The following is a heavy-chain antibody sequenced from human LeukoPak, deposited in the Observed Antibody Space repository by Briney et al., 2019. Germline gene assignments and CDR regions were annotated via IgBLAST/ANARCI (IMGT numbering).Heavy chain of an antibody. CDR3: ARVSPNYYDSSGYYFFDY. J-gene: IGHJ4*02. CDR1: GDSIKSSGYY. CDR2: VSYRGGT. D-gene: IGHD3-22*01. Sequence: SETLSLTCSVSGDSIKSSGYYWAWIRQSPGMGLEWIGSVSYRGGTYNNPSLKTRITMSVDSSKNQFSLRLSSVTAADTAVYYCARVSPNYYDSSGYYFFDYWGQGTLVTVSS. V-gene: IGHV4-39*07.